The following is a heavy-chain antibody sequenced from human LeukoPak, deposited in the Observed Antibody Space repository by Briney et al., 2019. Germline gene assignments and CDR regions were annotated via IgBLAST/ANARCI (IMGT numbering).Heavy chain of an antibody. CDR1: GFTFRNYW. V-gene: IGHV3-74*01. J-gene: IGHJ4*02. CDR3: PRGYGDY. D-gene: IGHD4-17*01. Sequence: GGSLRLSCAASGFTFRNYWMHWVGQAPGKGLLWVSGINSDGSRINYAGSVKGRFTISRDNSKNTLYLQMNSLRAEDTAVYYCPRGYGDYWGRGTLVTVSS. CDR2: INSDGSRI.